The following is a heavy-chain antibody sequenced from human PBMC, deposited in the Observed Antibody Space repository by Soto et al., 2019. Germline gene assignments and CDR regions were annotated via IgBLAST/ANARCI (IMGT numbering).Heavy chain of an antibody. V-gene: IGHV4-39*01. CDR3: ARPRRGATILSGFDA. CDR2: IYYTGSA. D-gene: IGHD3-3*01. Sequence: SETLSLTCIVSGDSINSNTYYWAWIRQSPGEGLEWIGSIYYTGSAFYNPALKSRVTISVDTSKNQFSLKMDSVTAADTAVYFCARPRRGATILSGFDAWGRGRLVTVSS. CDR1: GDSINSNTYY. J-gene: IGHJ4*02.